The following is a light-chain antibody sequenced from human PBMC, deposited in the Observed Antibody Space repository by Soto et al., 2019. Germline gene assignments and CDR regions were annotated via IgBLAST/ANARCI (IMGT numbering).Light chain of an antibody. J-gene: IGLJ1*01. CDR3: CSYAGRYTYV. CDR2: DVN. CDR1: RSDVGGYNY. Sequence: QSVLTQPRSVSGSLGHSVTIYCTGTRSDVGGYNYVSWYQQQPDKAPKLMIYDVNKRPSGVPDRFSGSKSGDTASLTISGLQADDAADYYCCSYAGRYTYVFGSGTKVTVL. V-gene: IGLV2-11*01.